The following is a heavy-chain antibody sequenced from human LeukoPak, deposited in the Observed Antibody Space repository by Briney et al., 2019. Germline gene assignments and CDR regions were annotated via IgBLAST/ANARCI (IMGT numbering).Heavy chain of an antibody. CDR2: IYTSGST. J-gene: IGHJ5*02. Sequence: PSETLSLTCTVSGGSISSGSYYWSWIRQPAGKGLEWIGRIYTSGSTNYNPSLKSRVTISGDTSKNQFSLRLSSVTAADTAVYYCARHVGFIWFGELSGWFDPWGQGTLVTVSS. D-gene: IGHD3-10*01. CDR1: GGSISSGSYY. V-gene: IGHV4-61*02. CDR3: ARHVGFIWFGELSGWFDP.